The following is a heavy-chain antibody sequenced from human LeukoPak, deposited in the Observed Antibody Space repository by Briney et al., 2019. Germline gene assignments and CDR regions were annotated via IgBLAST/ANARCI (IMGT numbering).Heavy chain of an antibody. CDR2: INHSGST. J-gene: IGHJ4*02. CDR3: ARGRRYSSSPLGY. V-gene: IGHV4-34*01. Sequence: PSETLSLTCAVYGGSFSGYYWSWIRQPPGEGLEWIGEINHSGSTNYNPSLKSRVTISVDTSKNQFSLKLSSVTAADTAVYYCARGRRYSSSPLGYWGQGTLVTVSS. D-gene: IGHD6-6*01. CDR1: GGSFSGYY.